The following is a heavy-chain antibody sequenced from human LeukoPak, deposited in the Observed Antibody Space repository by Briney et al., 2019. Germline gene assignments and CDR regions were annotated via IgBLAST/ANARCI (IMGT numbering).Heavy chain of an antibody. CDR2: IYYSGST. Sequence: SETLSLTCTVSGGSISSYYWSWIRQPPGKGLEWIGYIYYSGSTNYNPPLKSRVTISVDTSKNQFSLKLSSVTAADTAVYYCASRRMSSGYWAYYYGMDVWGQGTTVTVSS. CDR1: GGSISSYY. CDR3: ASRRMSSGYWAYYYGMDV. J-gene: IGHJ6*02. V-gene: IGHV4-59*08. D-gene: IGHD3-22*01.